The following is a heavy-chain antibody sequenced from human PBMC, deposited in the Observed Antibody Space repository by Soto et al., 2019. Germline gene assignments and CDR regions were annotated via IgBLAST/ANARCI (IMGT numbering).Heavy chain of an antibody. CDR3: ATYYGSGSYFPDHYYYGMDV. CDR1: GFTFSRYN. CDR2: ISSRSSDI. Sequence: GGSLRLSCAASGFTFSRYNMNWVRQAPEKGLEWVSSISSRSSDIYYADSVKGRFTISRDNAKNSLYLQMNSLRAEDTAVYYCATYYGSGSYFPDHYYYGMDVWGQGTTVTVSS. D-gene: IGHD3-10*01. J-gene: IGHJ6*02. V-gene: IGHV3-21*01.